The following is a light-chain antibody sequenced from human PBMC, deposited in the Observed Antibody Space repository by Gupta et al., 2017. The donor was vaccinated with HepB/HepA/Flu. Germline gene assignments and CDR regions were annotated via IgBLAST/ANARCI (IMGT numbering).Light chain of an antibody. Sequence: EIQMTQSPSSLSASVGDRVTITCRASQDISTFLNWYQQKPGRAPKVLIYSASSLQSGVPSRFSGSGSGTDFTLTISRLQPEDSATYYCQQSYSAPPNSFGQGTKLEI. V-gene: IGKV1-39*01. J-gene: IGKJ2*03. CDR1: QDISTF. CDR3: QQSYSAPPNS. CDR2: SAS.